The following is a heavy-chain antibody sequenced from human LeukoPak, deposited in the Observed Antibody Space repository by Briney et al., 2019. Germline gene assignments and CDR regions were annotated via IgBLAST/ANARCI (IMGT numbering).Heavy chain of an antibody. CDR1: GYTFISHY. D-gene: IGHD3-10*01. V-gene: IGHV1-46*01. CDR2: IDPSGGST. J-gene: IGHJ4*02. Sequence: ASVKVSCKASGYTFISHYMHWVRQAPGQGLEWMGIIDPSGGSTNYAQKFQGRVTMTRDTSTSTVYMELSNLRSEDTAVCYCARDPYYGSGSNNYFDYWGQGTLVTVSS. CDR3: ARDPYYGSGSNNYFDY.